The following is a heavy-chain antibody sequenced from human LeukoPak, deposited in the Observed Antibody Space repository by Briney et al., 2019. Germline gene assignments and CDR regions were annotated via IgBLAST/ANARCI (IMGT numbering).Heavy chain of an antibody. CDR1: GFTFNSYS. V-gene: IGHV3-30-3*01. CDR3: AKDIGDVGRRGYFDY. J-gene: IGHJ4*02. Sequence: GGSLRLSCAASGFTFNSYSMHWVRQAPGKGLEWVTAISDDETYKFYADSVKGRFTISRDNSKNMLYLQMNSLRPEDTAVYYCAKDIGDVGRRGYFDYWGQGTLVTVSS. D-gene: IGHD1-1*01. CDR2: ISDDETYK.